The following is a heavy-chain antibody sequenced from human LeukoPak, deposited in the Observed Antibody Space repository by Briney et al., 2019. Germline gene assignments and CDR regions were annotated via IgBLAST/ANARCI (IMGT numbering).Heavy chain of an antibody. CDR2: IYYSGST. CDR1: GDSISTYY. D-gene: IGHD3-22*01. CDR3: ARGLTSGYYGHYYMDV. V-gene: IGHV4-59*01. J-gene: IGHJ6*03. Sequence: SETLSLTCTVSGDSISTYYWSWIRQPPGKGLEWIGFIYYSGSTNYNPSLKSRVIVSLDTSKNQFSLKLSSVTAADTAVYYCARGLTSGYYGHYYMDVWGKGTTVTVSS.